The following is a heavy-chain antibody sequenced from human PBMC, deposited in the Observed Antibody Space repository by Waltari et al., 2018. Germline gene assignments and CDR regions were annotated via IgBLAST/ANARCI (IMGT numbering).Heavy chain of an antibody. Sequence: EVLLVESGGGLVQPGGSLRLSCTASGFNFNLYTIKWVRQAQGKGLEWVSYINSASRVILYADSVRGRFTISRDNAKNSLFLQMNNLRVEDTALYYCTRGLQFAFDFWGQGTMVSVSS. J-gene: IGHJ3*01. V-gene: IGHV3-48*01. CDR1: GFNFNLYT. CDR2: INSASRVI. D-gene: IGHD2-21*02. CDR3: TRGLQFAFDF.